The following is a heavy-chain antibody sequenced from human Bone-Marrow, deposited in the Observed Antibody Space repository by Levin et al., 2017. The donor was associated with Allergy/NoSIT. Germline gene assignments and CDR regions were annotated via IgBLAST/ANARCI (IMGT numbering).Heavy chain of an antibody. Sequence: GESLKISCVTSGFLFNSHGMHWVRQAPGKGLEWVAVISYDGDNEYYCDSVKGRFSITRDNSKNTVYLKMNSLRVEDTGVYYVVKDRWDYGEYGGVARYYGWAPGAKGPRSSSP. CDR1: GFLFNSHG. J-gene: IGHJ6*02. D-gene: IGHD4-17*01. CDR3: VKDRWDYGEYGGVARYYGWAP. CDR2: ISYDGDNE. V-gene: IGHV3-30*18.